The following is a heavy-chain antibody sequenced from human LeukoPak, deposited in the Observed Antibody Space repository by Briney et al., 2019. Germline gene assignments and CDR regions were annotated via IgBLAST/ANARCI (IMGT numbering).Heavy chain of an antibody. V-gene: IGHV4-59*12. CDR1: GGSISNYH. D-gene: IGHD3-10*01. Sequence: PSETLSLTCTVSGGSISNYHWGWIRQPPGKGLEWIGYIFYSGSTHDNPSLKSRVTISVDTSRNQFSLKLTSVTAADTAVYYCAKSNGYGLVDIWGQGTMVTVSS. CDR3: AKSNGYGLVDI. CDR2: IFYSGST. J-gene: IGHJ3*02.